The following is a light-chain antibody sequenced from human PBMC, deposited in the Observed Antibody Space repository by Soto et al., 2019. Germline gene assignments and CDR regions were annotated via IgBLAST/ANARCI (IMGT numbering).Light chain of an antibody. CDR1: QTISIF. V-gene: IGKV1-39*01. J-gene: IGKJ1*01. CDR3: HQTDSIPET. CDR2: AAS. Sequence: DILMPPSPSSLSASVGDRVTITCRASQTISIFLNWYQQKPGKAPELLIYAASRLQSGVPSRFSGSGSGTDFTLTISSLQPEDFATYYCHQTDSIPETFGQGTKVEIK.